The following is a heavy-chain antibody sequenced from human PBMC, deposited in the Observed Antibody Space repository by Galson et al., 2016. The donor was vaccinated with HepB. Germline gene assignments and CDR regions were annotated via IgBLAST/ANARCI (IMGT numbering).Heavy chain of an antibody. CDR1: GGSVSSGSYY. CDR3: ARDPGRVGYSYGYSGGDYYCGMDV. J-gene: IGHJ6*02. V-gene: IGHV4-61*01. CDR2: IYYSGST. D-gene: IGHD5-18*01. Sequence: SETLSLTCTVSGGSVSSGSYYWSWLRQPPGKGLEWIGYIYYSGSTNYNPSLKSRVTISVDTSKNQFSLKLSSVTAADTAVYYCARDPGRVGYSYGYSGGDYYCGMDVWGQGTTVTVSS.